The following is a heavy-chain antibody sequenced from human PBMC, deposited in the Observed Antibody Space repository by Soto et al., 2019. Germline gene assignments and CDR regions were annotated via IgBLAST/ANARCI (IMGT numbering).Heavy chain of an antibody. CDR3: ARQALSSSSVYYYYGMDV. V-gene: IGHV3-21*01. CDR2: ISSSSSYI. CDR1: GFTFSSYS. D-gene: IGHD6-6*01. J-gene: IGHJ6*02. Sequence: GGSLRLSCAASGFTFSSYSMNWVRHAPGKGLEWVSSISSSSSYIYYADSVKGRFTISRDNAKNSLYLQMNSLRAEDTAVYYCARQALSSSSVYYYYGMDVWGQGTTVTVSS.